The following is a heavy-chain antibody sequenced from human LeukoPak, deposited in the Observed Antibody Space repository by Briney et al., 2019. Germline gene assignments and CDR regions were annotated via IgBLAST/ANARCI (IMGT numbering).Heavy chain of an antibody. J-gene: IGHJ4*02. CDR3: ARVPAAGTGFGY. CDR1: GFTFSSYW. Sequence: GGSLRLSCAASGFTFSSYWMRWVRQAPGKGLVWVSHINSDGSSTSYADSVKGRFTISRDNAKNALYLQMNSLSAEDTAVYYCARVPAAGTGFGYWGQGTLVTVSS. V-gene: IGHV3-74*01. CDR2: INSDGSST. D-gene: IGHD6-13*01.